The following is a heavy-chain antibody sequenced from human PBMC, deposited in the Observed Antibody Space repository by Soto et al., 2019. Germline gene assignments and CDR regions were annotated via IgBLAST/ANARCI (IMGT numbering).Heavy chain of an antibody. CDR2: ISSSSSYI. CDR3: ARDRGIRGVHQPPSFDP. V-gene: IGHV3-21*01. J-gene: IGHJ5*02. D-gene: IGHD3-10*01. Sequence: GGSLRLSCAGSGFTFIAYSMNWVRQAPGKGLEWVSSISSSSSYIYYTDSVKGRFTISRDNAKNSLYLQMNSLRAEDTAVYYCARDRGIRGVHQPPSFDPWGQGTLVTVSS. CDR1: GFTFIAYS.